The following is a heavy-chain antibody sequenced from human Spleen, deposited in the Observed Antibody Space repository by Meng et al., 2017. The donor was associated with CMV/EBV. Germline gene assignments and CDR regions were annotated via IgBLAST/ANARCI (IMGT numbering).Heavy chain of an antibody. V-gene: IGHV4-4*02. D-gene: IGHD3-10*01. Sequence: LTWAVSGDSIISSNWWSWVRQPPGEGLEWIGEIHHSGTTNYNPSLKSRVTISVDKSKNQFSLKLTSVTAADTAFYYCARRGPQLYDYWGQGTLVTVSS. CDR3: ARRGPQLYDY. CDR2: IHHSGTT. J-gene: IGHJ4*02. CDR1: GDSIISSNW.